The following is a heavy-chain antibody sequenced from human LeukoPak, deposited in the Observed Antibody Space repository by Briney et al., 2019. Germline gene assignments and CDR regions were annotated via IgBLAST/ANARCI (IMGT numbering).Heavy chain of an antibody. CDR3: ARDRWARQQLVLILEF. D-gene: IGHD3-3*01. Sequence: ASVKVSCKASNYTFTSYGISWVRQAPGQGLEWMGWISAYNGNTKYAQKLQGRVTMTTDTSTNTAYMELRGLRSDDTAVYYCARDRWARQQLVLILEFWGQGTLVTVSS. J-gene: IGHJ4*02. CDR1: NYTFTSYG. V-gene: IGHV1-18*01. CDR2: ISAYNGNT.